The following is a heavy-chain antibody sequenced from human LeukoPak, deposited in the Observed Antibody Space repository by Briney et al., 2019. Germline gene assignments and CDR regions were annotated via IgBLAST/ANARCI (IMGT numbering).Heavy chain of an antibody. CDR2: INPSGGST. D-gene: IGHD5-18*01. Sequence: ASVKVSCKASGYTFTSYYMHWVRQAPGQGLEWMGIINPSGGSTSYAQKFQGRVTMTRDTSTSTAYMELRSLRSDDTAVYYCAVGGIVDTAMVFYYFDYWGQGTLVTVSS. CDR3: AVGGIVDTAMVFYYFDY. V-gene: IGHV1-46*01. CDR1: GYTFTSYY. J-gene: IGHJ4*02.